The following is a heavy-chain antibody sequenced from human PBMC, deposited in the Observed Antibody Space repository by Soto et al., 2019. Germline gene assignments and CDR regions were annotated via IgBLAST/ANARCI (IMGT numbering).Heavy chain of an antibody. J-gene: IGHJ4*02. V-gene: IGHV4-59*12. CDR2: IYYSGST. CDR3: ARTDVYTSQGDYFDS. Sequence: SETLSLTCTFSGFYISSYCLSWLRQPSGKGLEWIGYIYYSGSTNYTPSLKSRVTISLDRSKNQFSLKLTSVTAADTAVYYCARTDVYTSQGDYFDSWGQGALVNVSS. D-gene: IGHD1-20*01. CDR1: GFYISSYC.